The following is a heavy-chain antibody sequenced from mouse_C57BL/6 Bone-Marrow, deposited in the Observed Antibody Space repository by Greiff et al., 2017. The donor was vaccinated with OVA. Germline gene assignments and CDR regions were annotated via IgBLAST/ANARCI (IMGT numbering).Heavy chain of an antibody. CDR3: ARYPLYYDYDGDWYFDV. J-gene: IGHJ1*03. D-gene: IGHD2-4*01. V-gene: IGHV1-50*01. Sequence: QVQLQQPGAELVKPGASVKLSCKASGYTFTSYWMQWVKQRPGQGLEWIGEIDPSDSYTNYNQKFTGKATLTVDTSSSTAYMQLSSLTSEDSAVYYCARYPLYYDYDGDWYFDVWGTGTTVTVSS. CDR2: IDPSDSYT. CDR1: GYTFTSYW.